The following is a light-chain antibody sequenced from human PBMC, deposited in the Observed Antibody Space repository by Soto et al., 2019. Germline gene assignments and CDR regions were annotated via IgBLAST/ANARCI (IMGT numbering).Light chain of an antibody. J-gene: IGKJ1*01. CDR1: QSVTSNS. CDR3: HQYGGPPRT. Sequence: ENVLTQSPGTLSLSLGERATLSCRASQSVTSNSLSWYQQKPGQAPRLLIYGASTRVTGIPDRFSGSGSGTEFTFTISRLEPEDFALYYCHQYGGPPRTFGQGTKVDIK. V-gene: IGKV3-20*01. CDR2: GAS.